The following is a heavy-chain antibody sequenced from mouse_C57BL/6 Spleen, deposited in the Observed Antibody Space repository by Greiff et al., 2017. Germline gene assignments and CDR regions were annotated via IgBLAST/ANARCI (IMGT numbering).Heavy chain of an antibody. CDR1: GYTFTSYW. V-gene: IGHV1-50*01. CDR3: ARDTVVPFDY. D-gene: IGHD1-1*01. CDR2: IDPSDSYT. J-gene: IGHJ2*01. Sequence: QVQLQQPGAELVKPGASVKLSCKASGYTFTSYWMQWVKQRPGQGLEWIGEIDPSDSYTNYNQKFKGKATLTVDTSSSTAYMQLSSLTSEDSAVYYCARDTVVPFDYWGQGTTLTVSS.